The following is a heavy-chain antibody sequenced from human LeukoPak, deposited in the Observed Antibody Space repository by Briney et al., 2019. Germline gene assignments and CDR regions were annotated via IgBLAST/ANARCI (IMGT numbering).Heavy chain of an antibody. Sequence: GGSLRLSCVASGFSFSHYGMHWARQLPGKGLVWVSRISPTGSTTSYADSVKGRFTVSRDNAKNTLYLQVNNLRAEDTAVYYCARGPNSNWSGLDFWGQGTLLTVSS. CDR3: ARGPNSNWSGLDF. D-gene: IGHD6-6*01. J-gene: IGHJ4*02. CDR1: GFSFSHYG. CDR2: ISPTGSTT. V-gene: IGHV3-74*01.